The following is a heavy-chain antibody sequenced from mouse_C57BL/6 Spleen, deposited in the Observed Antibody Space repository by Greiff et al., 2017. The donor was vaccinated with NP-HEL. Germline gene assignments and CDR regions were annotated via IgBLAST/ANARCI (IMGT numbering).Heavy chain of an antibody. V-gene: IGHV5-17*01. CDR3: ARSMGLRDWFAY. Sequence: EVKLMESGGGLVKPGGSLKLSCAASGFTFSDYGMHWVRQAPEKGLEWVAYISSGSSTIYYADTVKGRFTISRDNAKNTLFLQMTSLRSEDTAMYYCARSMGLRDWFAYWGQGTLVTVSA. J-gene: IGHJ3*01. CDR2: ISSGSSTI. CDR1: GFTFSDYG. D-gene: IGHD2-10*02.